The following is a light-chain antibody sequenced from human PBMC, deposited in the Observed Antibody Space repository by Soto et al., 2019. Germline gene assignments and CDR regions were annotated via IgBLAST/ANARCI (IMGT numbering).Light chain of an antibody. Sequence: DIQMTQSPSSLSASVGDRVTITCQASQDISNYLNWYQQKPGKAPKLLIHGASNLETGVPSRFSGSGSGTDFTFTISSLQPEDIATYYCQHFDNFPRAITFGQGTRLEI. CDR3: QHFDNFPRAIT. V-gene: IGKV1-33*01. CDR1: QDISNY. CDR2: GAS. J-gene: IGKJ5*01.